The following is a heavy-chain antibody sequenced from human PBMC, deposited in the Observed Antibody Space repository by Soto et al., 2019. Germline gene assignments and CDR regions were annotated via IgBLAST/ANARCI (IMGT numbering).Heavy chain of an antibody. CDR1: GFTFNDHY. CDR2: TRNKANSYTT. CDR3: TTGIMITFGGVISGNY. J-gene: IGHJ4*02. V-gene: IGHV3-72*01. Sequence: SLRLSCAASGFTFNDHYMDWVRQAPGKGLEWVGRTRNKANSYTTEYAASVEGRFTISRDDSKNTLYLQMNSLKTEDTAVYYCTTGIMITFGGVISGNYWGQGTLVTVSS. D-gene: IGHD3-16*02.